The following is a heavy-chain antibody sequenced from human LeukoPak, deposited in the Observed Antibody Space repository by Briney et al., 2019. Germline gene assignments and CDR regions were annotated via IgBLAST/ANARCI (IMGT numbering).Heavy chain of an antibody. J-gene: IGHJ4*02. D-gene: IGHD6-19*01. CDR2: IYYSGST. CDR3: ARHKESGAVARY. V-gene: IGHV4-59*08. CDR1: GGSISSYY. Sequence: PSETLSLTCTVSGGSISSYYWSWIRQPPGKGLEWIGYIYYSGSTNYNPSLKGRVTISVDTSKNQFSLKLSSVTAADTAVYYCARHKESGAVARYWGQGTLVTVSS.